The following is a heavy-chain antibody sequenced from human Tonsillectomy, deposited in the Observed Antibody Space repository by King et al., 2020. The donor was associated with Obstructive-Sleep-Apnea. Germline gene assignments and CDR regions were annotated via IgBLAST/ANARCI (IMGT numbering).Heavy chain of an antibody. V-gene: IGHV3-53*04. CDR1: GFTVSSNY. CDR3: ARAIAVAGTGYWYFDL. D-gene: IGHD6-19*01. Sequence: QLVQSGGGLVQPGGSLRLSCAASGFTVSSNYMSWVRQAPGKGLEWVSVIYSGGSTYYADSVKGRFTISSHNSKNTLYLQMNSLRAEDTAVYYCARAIAVAGTGYWYFDLWGRGTLVTVSS. CDR2: IYSGGST. J-gene: IGHJ2*01.